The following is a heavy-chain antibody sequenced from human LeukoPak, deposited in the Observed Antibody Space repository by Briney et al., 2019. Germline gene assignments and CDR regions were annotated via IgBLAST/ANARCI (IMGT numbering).Heavy chain of an antibody. CDR2: IVVGSGNT. Sequence: SVKVSCKASGFTFTSSAMQWVRRARGQRLEWIGWIVVGSGNTNYAQKFQERVTITRDMSTSTAYMELSSLRSEDTAVYYCAASAYSSSSGDYWGQGTLVTVSS. J-gene: IGHJ4*02. CDR3: AASAYSSSSGDY. D-gene: IGHD6-6*01. CDR1: GFTFTSSA. V-gene: IGHV1-58*02.